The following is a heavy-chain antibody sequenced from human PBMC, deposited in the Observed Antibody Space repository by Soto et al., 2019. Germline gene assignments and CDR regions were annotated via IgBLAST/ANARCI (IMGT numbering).Heavy chain of an antibody. CDR3: ARLYCRGGSCYSGDAFDI. D-gene: IGHD2-15*01. Sequence: PGGSLRLSCAASGFTFSSYGMNWVRQAPGKGLEWVSSISTSTSYIYYADSVKGRFTISRDNAKNSVYLQMNSLRAEDTAVYYCARLYCRGGSCYSGDAFDIWGQRTMVTVSS. J-gene: IGHJ3*02. CDR1: GFTFSSYG. CDR2: ISTSTSYI. V-gene: IGHV3-21*01.